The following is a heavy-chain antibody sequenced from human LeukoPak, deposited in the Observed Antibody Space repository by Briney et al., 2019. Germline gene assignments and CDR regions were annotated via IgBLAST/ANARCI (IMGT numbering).Heavy chain of an antibody. V-gene: IGHV3-21*01. D-gene: IGHD3-3*01. CDR1: GFTFSSYS. CDR3: ARVADFWSGYYRNYMDV. Sequence: PGGSLRLSCAASGFTFSSYSMNWVRQAPGKGLEWVSSISSSSSYIYYADSVKGRFTISRDNAKNSLYLQMNSLRAEDTAVYYCARVADFWSGYYRNYMDVWGKGTTVTVSS. CDR2: ISSSSSYI. J-gene: IGHJ6*03.